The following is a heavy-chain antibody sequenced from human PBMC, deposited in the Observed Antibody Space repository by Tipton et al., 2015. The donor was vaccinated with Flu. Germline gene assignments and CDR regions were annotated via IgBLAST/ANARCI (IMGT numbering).Heavy chain of an antibody. Sequence: SLRLSCAASGFTFSNFGLHWVRQAPGKGLEWVAVLSYDGSNKYYADSVKGRFTISRDNSKNTLYLQMNSLRVEDTAVYYCAKTPAGGIGVAVHFDYWGQGTLVTVSS. CDR2: LSYDGSNK. CDR3: AKTPAGGIGVAVHFDY. V-gene: IGHV3-30*18. D-gene: IGHD6-19*01. J-gene: IGHJ4*02. CDR1: GFTFSNFG.